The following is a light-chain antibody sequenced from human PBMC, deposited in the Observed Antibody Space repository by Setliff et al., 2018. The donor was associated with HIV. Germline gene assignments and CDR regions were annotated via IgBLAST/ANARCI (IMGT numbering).Light chain of an antibody. CDR3: SSYAGSNKV. V-gene: IGLV2-8*01. J-gene: IGLJ1*01. Sequence: LTQPPSASGSPGQSVTISCTGTSSDVGGYNYVSWYQQHPGKAPKLMIYEVSKRPSGVPDRFSGSKSGNTASLTVSGLQAEDEADYYCSSYAGSNKVFGTGTKVTVL. CDR2: EVS. CDR1: SSDVGGYNY.